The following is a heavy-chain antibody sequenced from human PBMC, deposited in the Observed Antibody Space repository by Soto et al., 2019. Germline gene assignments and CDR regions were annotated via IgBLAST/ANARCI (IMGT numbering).Heavy chain of an antibody. Sequence: GASVKVSCKASGYTFTSYGISSVRQAPGQGXEWMGWISAYNGNTDYAQKLQGRVTMTTDTSTSTAYMELRSLRSDDTAVYYCARVLKTYYYGSGSYFPTIYFDYWGQGTLVTVSS. J-gene: IGHJ4*02. V-gene: IGHV1-18*04. CDR1: GYTFTSYG. CDR2: ISAYNGNT. D-gene: IGHD3-10*01. CDR3: ARVLKTYYYGSGSYFPTIYFDY.